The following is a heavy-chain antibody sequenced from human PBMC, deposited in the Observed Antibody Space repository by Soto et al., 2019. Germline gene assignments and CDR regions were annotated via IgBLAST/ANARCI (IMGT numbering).Heavy chain of an antibody. D-gene: IGHD3-10*01. V-gene: IGHV1-2*02. CDR1: GYSFTGHY. J-gene: IGHJ6*02. Sequence: QVQLVQSGAEVKPPGASVKVSCKASGYSFTGHYMHWVRQVAGKRLEFLGWLKPDNGGTYYAPKFQGRAIFTRNTYTTTAYMELSGLHSDDTSVYYCARDLCPLGSGSPCPTYGMDLWGQGTTVAVSS. CDR3: ARDLCPLGSGSPCPTYGMDL. CDR2: LKPDNGGT.